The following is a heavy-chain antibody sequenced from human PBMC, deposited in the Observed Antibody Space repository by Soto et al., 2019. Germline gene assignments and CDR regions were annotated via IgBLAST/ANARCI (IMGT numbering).Heavy chain of an antibody. CDR3: ARDLWARIAAAGPYYYYGMDV. J-gene: IGHJ6*02. CDR1: GFTFSSYS. Sequence: EVQLVESGGGLVKPGGSLRLSCAASGFTFSSYSMNWVRQAPGKGLEWVSSISSSSSYIYYADSVKGRFTISRDNAKNSLYLQMNSLRAEDTAVYYCARDLWARIAAAGPYYYYGMDVWGQGTTVTVSS. V-gene: IGHV3-21*01. CDR2: ISSSSSYI. D-gene: IGHD6-13*01.